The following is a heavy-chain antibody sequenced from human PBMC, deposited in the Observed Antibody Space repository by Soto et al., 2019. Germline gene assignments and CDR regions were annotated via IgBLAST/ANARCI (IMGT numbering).Heavy chain of an antibody. J-gene: IGHJ4*02. CDR1: GFTFTRYS. CDR3: ARESEDLTSNFDY. CDR2: ISSTTNYI. Sequence: ESGGGLVTPGGSLRLSCAASGFTFTRYSMNWVRQAPGKGLEWVSSISSTTNYIYYADSMKGRFTVSRDNAKNSVYLEMNSLSAEDTAVYYCARESEDLTSNFDYWAREPWSPSPQ. V-gene: IGHV3-21*01.